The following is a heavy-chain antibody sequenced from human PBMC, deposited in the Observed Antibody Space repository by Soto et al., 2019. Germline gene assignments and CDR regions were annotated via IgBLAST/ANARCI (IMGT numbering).Heavy chain of an antibody. CDR3: TTGPPLQTYSGYDYSGYFDL. V-gene: IGHV3-15*01. J-gene: IGHJ2*01. Sequence: EVQLVESGGGLVKPGGSLRLSCAASGFTFSNAWMSWVRQAPGKGLEWVGRIKSKTDGGTTDYAAPVKGRFTISRDDSKNTLYLQMNSLKTEDTAVYYCTTGPPLQTYSGYDYSGYFDLWGRGTLVTVSS. CDR2: IKSKTDGGTT. CDR1: GFTFSNAW. D-gene: IGHD5-12*01.